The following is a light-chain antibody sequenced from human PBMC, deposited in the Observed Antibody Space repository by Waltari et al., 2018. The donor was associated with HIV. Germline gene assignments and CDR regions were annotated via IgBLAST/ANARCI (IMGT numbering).Light chain of an antibody. V-gene: IGLV1-40*01. J-gene: IGLJ2*01. Sequence: QSVLTQPPSVSGAPGQRVTISCTGSSSNIGAGYDVHWYQQVPGTAPKLLIYGNNHRPSGVPDRFSASKSGASPSLAITGLQAEDEAEYYCQSYDSSLTGSVFGGGTKLTVL. CDR1: SSNIGAGYD. CDR2: GNN. CDR3: QSYDSSLTGSV.